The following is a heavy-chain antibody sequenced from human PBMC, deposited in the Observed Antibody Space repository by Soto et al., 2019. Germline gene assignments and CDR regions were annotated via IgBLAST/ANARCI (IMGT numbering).Heavy chain of an antibody. CDR1: GGSISSYY. CDR2: IYYSGST. J-gene: IGHJ4*02. CDR3: ARGDMITFGGVIAPLY. Sequence: PSETLSLTCTVSGGSISSYYWSWIRQPPGKGLEWIGYIYYSGSTNYNPSLKSRVTISVDTSKNQFSLKLSSVTAADTAVYYCARGDMITFGGVIAPLYWGQGTLVTVSS. D-gene: IGHD3-16*02. V-gene: IGHV4-59*12.